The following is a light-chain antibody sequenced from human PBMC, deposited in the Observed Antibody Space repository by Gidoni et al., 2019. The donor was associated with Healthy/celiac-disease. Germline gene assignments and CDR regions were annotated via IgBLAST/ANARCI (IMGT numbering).Light chain of an antibody. CDR1: QGISNY. Sequence: DIQMPQSPSSLSASVGDRVNISGRASQGISNYLAWYQQKPGKVPKLLIYAASTLKSGVPSRFSGSGSGTDFTLTISSLQPEDVATYYCQKYNSAPWTFGQGTKGEIK. CDR3: QKYNSAPWT. V-gene: IGKV1-27*01. CDR2: AAS. J-gene: IGKJ1*01.